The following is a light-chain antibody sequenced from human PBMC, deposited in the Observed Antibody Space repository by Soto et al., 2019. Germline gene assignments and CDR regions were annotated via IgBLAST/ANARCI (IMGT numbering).Light chain of an antibody. Sequence: QSALTQPASVSGSPGQSITISCTGTTNDVGGYKFVSWYQQHPGNAPQLIIYDVTYRPSGVSYRFSGSRSGHTASLTISGLQAEDEADYYCSSYTIYSTYVFGTGTKVTVL. CDR1: TNDVGGYKF. CDR3: SSYTIYSTYV. J-gene: IGLJ1*01. V-gene: IGLV2-14*03. CDR2: DVT.